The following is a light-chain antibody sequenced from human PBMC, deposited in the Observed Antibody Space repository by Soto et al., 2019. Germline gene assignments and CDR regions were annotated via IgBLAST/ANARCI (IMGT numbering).Light chain of an antibody. V-gene: IGKV1-39*01. J-gene: IGKJ5*01. Sequence: DIQMTQSPSSLSAVVGDRVTITCRTSQSIRSYLNWYQQKSGRAPKLLISAASNLQSGVPYRFSGSGSGTDFTLTISSLQPEDVATYYFQHSHSTPRITFGQGTRLEIK. CDR2: AAS. CDR3: QHSHSTPRIT. CDR1: QSIRSY.